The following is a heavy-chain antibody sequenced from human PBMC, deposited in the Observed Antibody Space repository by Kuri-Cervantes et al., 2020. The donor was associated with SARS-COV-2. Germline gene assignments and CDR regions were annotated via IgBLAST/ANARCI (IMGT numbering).Heavy chain of an antibody. Sequence: GGSLRLSCAASGLTFSSYAMSWVRQAPGKGLEWVSAISGSGGSTYYADSVKGRFTISRDNSKNTLYLQMNSLRAEDTAVYYCARSGDVDTAMVDYYYYGMDVWGQGTMVNFSS. D-gene: IGHD5-18*01. CDR3: ARSGDVDTAMVDYYYYGMDV. CDR2: ISGSGGST. CDR1: GLTFSSYA. V-gene: IGHV3-23*01. J-gene: IGHJ6*02.